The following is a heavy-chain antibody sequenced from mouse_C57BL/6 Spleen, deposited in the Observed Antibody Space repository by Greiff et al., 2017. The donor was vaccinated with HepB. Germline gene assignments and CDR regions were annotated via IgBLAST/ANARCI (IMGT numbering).Heavy chain of an antibody. J-gene: IGHJ3*01. V-gene: IGHV5-4*01. CDR1: GFTFSSYA. CDR3: ARGGYYGPFAY. Sequence: VQLKESGGGLVKPGGSLKLSCAASGFTFSSYAMSWVRQTPEKRLEWVATISDGGSYTYYPDNVKGRFTISRDNAKNNLYLQMSHLKSEDTAMYYCARGGYYGPFAYWGQGTLVTVSA. CDR2: ISDGGSYT. D-gene: IGHD1-1*01.